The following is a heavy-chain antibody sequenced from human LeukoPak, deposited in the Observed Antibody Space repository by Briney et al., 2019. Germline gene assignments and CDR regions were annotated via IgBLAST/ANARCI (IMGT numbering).Heavy chain of an antibody. D-gene: IGHD3-3*01. V-gene: IGHV1-18*01. CDR3: ARGVGYDFWSGNQAYMDV. Sequence: GASVKVSCKASGYTFTSYDINWVRQATGQGLEWMGWVSPYNGNTNYVQKLQGRVTMTTETSTNTAYLELTSLRSDDTAVYYCARGVGYDFWSGNQAYMDVWGKGTTVTVSS. CDR1: GYTFTSYD. CDR2: VSPYNGNT. J-gene: IGHJ6*03.